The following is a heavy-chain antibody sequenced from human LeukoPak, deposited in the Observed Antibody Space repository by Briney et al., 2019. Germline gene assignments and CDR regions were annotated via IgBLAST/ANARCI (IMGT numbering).Heavy chain of an antibody. CDR1: GYSFTSYW. CDR3: ARVDTAMVGYYYYYMDV. V-gene: IGHV5-51*01. CDR2: IYPGDSET. J-gene: IGHJ6*03. Sequence: GESLKISCKGSGYSFTSYWIGWVRQMPGKGLEWMGIIYPGDSETRYSPSFQGQVTISADKSISTAYLQWSSLKASDTAMYYCARVDTAMVGYYYYYMDVWGKGTTVTVSS. D-gene: IGHD5-18*01.